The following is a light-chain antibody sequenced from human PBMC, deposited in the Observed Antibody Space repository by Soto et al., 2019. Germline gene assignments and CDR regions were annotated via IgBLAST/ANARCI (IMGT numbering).Light chain of an antibody. J-gene: IGLJ1*01. CDR2: DTS. V-gene: IGLV7-46*01. Sequence: QAVVTQEPSLTVSPGGTVTLTCGSSTGAVTSGHWPHWFQQKPGQAPRTLIYDTSNKHSWTPARFSGSLLGGKAALTLSGXXPEDXXDYYCLVIFTGVGEVFGTGTKVTVL. CDR3: LVIFTGVGEV. CDR1: TGAVTSGHW.